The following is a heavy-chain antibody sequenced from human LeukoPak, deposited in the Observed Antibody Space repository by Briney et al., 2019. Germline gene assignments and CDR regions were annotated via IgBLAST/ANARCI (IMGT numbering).Heavy chain of an antibody. CDR1: GFTFSSYS. V-gene: IGHV3-21*01. D-gene: IGHD6-19*01. J-gene: IGHJ3*02. Sequence: GGSLRLSCAASGFTFSSYSMNWVRQAPGKGLEWVSSISSSSSYIYYADAGKGRFTISRDNAKNSLYLQITSLRAEDTAVYYCAREIEYSSGWPCAFDIWGQGTMVTVSS. CDR3: AREIEYSSGWPCAFDI. CDR2: ISSSSSYI.